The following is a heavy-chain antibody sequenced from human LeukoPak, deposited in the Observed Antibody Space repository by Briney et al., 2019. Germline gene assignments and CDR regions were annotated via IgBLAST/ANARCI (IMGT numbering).Heavy chain of an antibody. Sequence: GASLKISCKGSGSSFTSYWIGWVRQMPGKGLEGMGIIYPGDSDTRYSASFQGQVTISSDKSISTAYLQWSRLKASDTAMYYCARHSYYDSSGYYLDFDYWGQGTLVTVSS. CDR1: GSSFTSYW. J-gene: IGHJ4*02. D-gene: IGHD3-22*01. V-gene: IGHV5-51*01. CDR2: IYPGDSDT. CDR3: ARHSYYDSSGYYLDFDY.